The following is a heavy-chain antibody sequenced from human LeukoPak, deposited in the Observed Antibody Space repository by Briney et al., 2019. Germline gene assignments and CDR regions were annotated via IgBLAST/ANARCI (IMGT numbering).Heavy chain of an antibody. V-gene: IGHV4-34*01. CDR3: ARGSGSSWYGAEYFQH. CDR2: INQSGST. CDR1: GGSFSGYH. D-gene: IGHD6-13*01. Sequence: SETLSLTCAVYGGSFSGYHWSWIRQPPGKGLEWIGEINQSGSTNYNPSLKSRVTISVDTSKNQFSLKLSSVTAADTAVYYCARGSGSSWYGAEYFQHWGQGTLVTVSS. J-gene: IGHJ1*01.